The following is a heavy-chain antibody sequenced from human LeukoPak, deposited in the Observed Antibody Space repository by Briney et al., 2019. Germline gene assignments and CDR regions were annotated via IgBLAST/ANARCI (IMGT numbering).Heavy chain of an antibody. J-gene: IGHJ5*02. CDR1: GGSFSGYY. CDR3: AREPFGAAPDL. V-gene: IGHV4-34*01. CDR2: INHSGST. D-gene: IGHD3-10*01. Sequence: SSETLSLTCEVYGGSFSGYYWSWIRQPPGKGLEWIGEINHSGSTNYKPSLKSRVTISLGTSKNQFSLNLGSVTAADTAVYYCAREPFGAAPDLWGQGTLVTVSS.